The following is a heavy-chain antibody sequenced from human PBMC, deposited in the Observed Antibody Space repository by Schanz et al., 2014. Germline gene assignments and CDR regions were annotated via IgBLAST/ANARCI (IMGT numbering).Heavy chain of an antibody. V-gene: IGHV3-30*14. Sequence: QVELVESGGGVVQPGTSLRLSCAASGFTFRGHAMHWVRQAPGQGLEKVAVTSTDGTKTYYAASVRGRFTISRDKSKNTLYLEMNSLRAEDTAVYYCASRSVYAPTWGQGILVTVSS. CDR1: GFTFRGHA. CDR2: TSTDGTKT. D-gene: IGHD2-8*01. CDR3: ASRSVYAPT. J-gene: IGHJ5*02.